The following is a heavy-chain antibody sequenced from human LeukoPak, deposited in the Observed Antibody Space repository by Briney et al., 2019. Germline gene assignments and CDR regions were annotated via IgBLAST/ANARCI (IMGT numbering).Heavy chain of an antibody. V-gene: IGHV3-33*01. CDR3: ARDQGTSASGGAKGRFDY. Sequence: PGGSLRLSCAASGFTFRSNGMHWVRQAPGKGLEWVAVIWFDGSNKYYADSVKDRFTISRDNSKNTLYLQVSSLRVEDTAVYFCARDQGTSASGGAKGRFDYWGQGTLVTVSS. CDR2: IWFDGSNK. D-gene: IGHD2-21*01. CDR1: GFTFRSNG. J-gene: IGHJ4*02.